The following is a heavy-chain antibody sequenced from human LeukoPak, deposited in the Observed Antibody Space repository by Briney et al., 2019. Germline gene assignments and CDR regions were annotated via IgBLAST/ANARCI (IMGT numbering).Heavy chain of an antibody. Sequence: SQTLSLTCAVSGGSISSGGYSWSWIRQPPGKGLEWIGYIYHSGSTYYNPSLKSRVTISVDTSKNQFSLRLSSVTAADTAVYYCASNWGGDEYYFDYWGQGSLVTVSS. J-gene: IGHJ4*02. CDR2: IYHSGST. D-gene: IGHD7-27*01. CDR1: GGSISSGGYS. CDR3: ASNWGGDEYYFDY. V-gene: IGHV4-30-2*01.